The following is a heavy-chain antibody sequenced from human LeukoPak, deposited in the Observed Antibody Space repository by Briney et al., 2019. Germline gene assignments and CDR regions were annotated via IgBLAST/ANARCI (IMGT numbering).Heavy chain of an antibody. D-gene: IGHD3-3*01. J-gene: IGHJ4*02. V-gene: IGHV1-69*05. CDR1: GGTFSSYA. CDR3: AIAKGHYGFWSGYYSLNYFDY. Sequence: SVKVSCKASGGTFSSYAISWVRQAPGQGLEWMGGIIPIFGTANYAQKFQGRVTITTDESTSTAYMELSSLRSEDTAVYYCAIAKGHYGFWSGYYSLNYFDYWGQGTLVTVSS. CDR2: IIPIFGTA.